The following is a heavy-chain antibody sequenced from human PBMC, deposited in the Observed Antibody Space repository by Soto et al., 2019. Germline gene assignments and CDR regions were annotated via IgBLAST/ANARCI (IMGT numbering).Heavy chain of an antibody. J-gene: IGHJ3*02. D-gene: IGHD1-26*01. CDR3: ARVGRSTTPRGAFDI. Sequence: SETLSLTCTVSGHSIATGAYYWSWIRQHPGKGLEWIGYISYSGTTYYNPSLKSRFTISVDTSKQQFSMIMTAVSAADTAVYYCARVGRSTTPRGAFDIWGPGTMVTVSS. CDR2: ISYSGTT. CDR1: GHSIATGAYY. V-gene: IGHV4-31*03.